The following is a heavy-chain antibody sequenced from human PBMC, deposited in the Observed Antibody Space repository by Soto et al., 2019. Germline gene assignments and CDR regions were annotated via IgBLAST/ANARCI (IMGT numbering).Heavy chain of an antibody. J-gene: IGHJ4*02. CDR2: ISAYNGNT. Sequence: VSCKASGYTFTSYGISWVRQAPGQGLEWMEWISAYNGNTNYAQKLQGRVTMTTDTSTSTAYMELRSLRFDDKVVYYCARDLRGGTEFDYWGQGTLVTVSS. V-gene: IGHV1-18*01. CDR1: GYTFTSYG. CDR3: ARDLRGGTEFDY. D-gene: IGHD2-15*01.